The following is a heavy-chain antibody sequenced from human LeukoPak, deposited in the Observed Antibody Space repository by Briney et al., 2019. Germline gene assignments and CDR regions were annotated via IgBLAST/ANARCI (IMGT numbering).Heavy chain of an antibody. CDR2: IKQDGSEK. J-gene: IGHJ6*02. CDR3: ARASHGLDV. V-gene: IGHV3-7*03. D-gene: IGHD5-24*01. CDR1: GFTLSSYW. Sequence: PGGSLRLSCVASGFTLSSYWTSWVRQAPGKGLEWLANIKQDGSEKYYVDSVKGRLTISRDNAKNSLYLQMNSLRAEDTAVYYCARASHGLDVWGQGTTVTVSS.